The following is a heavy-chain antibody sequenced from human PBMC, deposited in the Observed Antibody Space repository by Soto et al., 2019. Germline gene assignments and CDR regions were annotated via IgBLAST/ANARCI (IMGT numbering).Heavy chain of an antibody. Sequence: PGESLKISCKGSGYSFTSYWIGWVRQIPGKGLERMGIIYPGDSDTRYSPSFQGQVTISADKSISTAYLQWSSLKASDTAMYYCARGGYCSSTSCPGFDYWGQGTLVTVSS. J-gene: IGHJ4*02. CDR2: IYPGDSDT. CDR3: ARGGYCSSTSCPGFDY. CDR1: GYSFTSYW. D-gene: IGHD2-2*03. V-gene: IGHV5-51*01.